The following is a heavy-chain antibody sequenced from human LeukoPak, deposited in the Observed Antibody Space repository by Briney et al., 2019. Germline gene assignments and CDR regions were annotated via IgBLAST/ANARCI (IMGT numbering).Heavy chain of an antibody. V-gene: IGHV3-33*01. CDR2: IFYDGSNK. J-gene: IGHJ4*02. CDR3: ARVGSAWSYFDY. Sequence: GGSLRLSCAASGFTFSNYDMHWVRQAPGKGLEWGAVIFYDGSNKYSADSVKGRFTISRDNSENTLFLQMNSLRAEDTAVYYCARVGSAWSYFDYWGQGTLVTVSS. CDR1: GFTFSNYD. D-gene: IGHD6-19*01.